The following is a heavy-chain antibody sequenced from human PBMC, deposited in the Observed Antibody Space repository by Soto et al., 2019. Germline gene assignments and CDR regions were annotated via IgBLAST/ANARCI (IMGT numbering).Heavy chain of an antibody. J-gene: IGHJ4*02. CDR2: IIPIFGTA. D-gene: IGHD5-18*01. Sequence: QVQLVQSGAEVKKPGSSVKVTCKASGGTFSSNAISWVRQAPGQGLEWMGGIIPIFGTAHYAQKFQGRVTMTAEESTSTASMELSSLKAGDTAVYYCATGGRGYSSASRSYFEFWGQGTLVTVPP. CDR3: ATGGRGYSSASRSYFEF. CDR1: GGTFSSNA. V-gene: IGHV1-69*12.